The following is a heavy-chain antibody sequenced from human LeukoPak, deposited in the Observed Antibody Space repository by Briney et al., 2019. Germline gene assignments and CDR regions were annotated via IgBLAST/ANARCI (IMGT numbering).Heavy chain of an antibody. V-gene: IGHV1-8*02. Sequence: RRASVKVSCKASGYTFMDSDINWVRQATGQGLEWMGWMNPNSGNTGYARKFQGRVSITRNISTQTVYLELSNLRSEDTAVYYCARGLSCSSTACYGGIMPVAVNYFYYYLDVWGKGTAVTVSS. CDR2: MNPNSGNT. CDR1: GYTFMDSD. CDR3: ARGLSCSSTACYGGIMPVAVNYFYYYLDV. D-gene: IGHD2-2*01. J-gene: IGHJ6*03.